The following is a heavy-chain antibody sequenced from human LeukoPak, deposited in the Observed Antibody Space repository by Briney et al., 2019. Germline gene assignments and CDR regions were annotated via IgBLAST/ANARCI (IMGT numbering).Heavy chain of an antibody. J-gene: IGHJ6*04. V-gene: IGHV3-48*03. CDR2: ISSSGSTI. CDR1: GFTFSSYN. D-gene: IGHD3-10*02. Sequence: GGSLRLSCVASGFTFSSYNMNWVRQAPGRGLEWVSYISSSGSTIYYADSVKGRFTISRDNAKNSLYLQMNSLRAEDTAVYYCAELGITMIGGVWGKGTTVTISS. CDR3: AELGITMIGGV.